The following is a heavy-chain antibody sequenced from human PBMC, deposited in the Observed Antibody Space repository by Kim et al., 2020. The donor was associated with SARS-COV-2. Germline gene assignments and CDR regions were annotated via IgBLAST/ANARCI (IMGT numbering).Heavy chain of an antibody. V-gene: IGHV4-59*01. CDR2: IYISGST. CDR1: GGSISSYY. CDR3: ACGFVTASLDYRFDP. D-gene: IGHD4-4*01. J-gene: IGHJ5*02. Sequence: SETLSLTCTVSGGSISSYYWCWIRQPPGKGLEWIGFIYISGSTNYNPSLKIRVTISLDSSTNKISLKLSLVTVADTDVYYCACGFVTASLDYRFDPWG.